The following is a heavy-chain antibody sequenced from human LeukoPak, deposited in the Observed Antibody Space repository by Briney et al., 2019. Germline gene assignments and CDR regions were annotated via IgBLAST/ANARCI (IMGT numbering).Heavy chain of an antibody. V-gene: IGHV4-61*02. D-gene: IGHD2-2*01. Sequence: PSQTLSLTCTVSGGSISSGSYYWSWIRQPAGKGLEWIGRIYTSGSTNYNPSLKSRVTISVDTSKNQFSLKLSSVTAADTAVYYCARVLGYCSSTSCSPGPWEDEYWYFDLWGRGTLVTVSS. CDR3: ARVLGYCSSTSCSPGPWEDEYWYFDL. CDR2: IYTSGST. CDR1: GGSISSGSYY. J-gene: IGHJ2*01.